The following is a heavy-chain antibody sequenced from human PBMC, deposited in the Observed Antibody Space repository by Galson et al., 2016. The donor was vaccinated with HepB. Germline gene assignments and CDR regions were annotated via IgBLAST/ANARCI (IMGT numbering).Heavy chain of an antibody. Sequence: SVKVSCKVSGYTLTELSMHWVRQAPGKGLEWMGGFDPKNGDTIYAQKFQGRVTMTEGTSTDTAYMELSSLRTEDTAVYYCATIDFHSSGYSYWGQGTLVTVSS. J-gene: IGHJ4*02. CDR1: GYTLTELS. V-gene: IGHV1-24*01. CDR2: FDPKNGDT. D-gene: IGHD5-18*01. CDR3: ATIDFHSSGYSY.